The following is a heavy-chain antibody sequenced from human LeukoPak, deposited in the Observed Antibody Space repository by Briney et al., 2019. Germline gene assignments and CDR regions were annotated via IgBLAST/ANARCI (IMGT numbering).Heavy chain of an antibody. J-gene: IGHJ5*02. CDR1: GGSFSGYY. D-gene: IGHD2-15*01. V-gene: IGHV4-34*01. Sequence: PSETLSLTCAVYGGSFSGYYWSWIRQPPGKGLEWIGEINHSGSTNYNPSLKSRVTISVDTSKNQFSLKLSSVTAADTAVYYCARGCWGLIVVAAPGWFDPWGQGTLVTVSS. CDR2: INHSGST. CDR3: ARGCWGLIVVAAPGWFDP.